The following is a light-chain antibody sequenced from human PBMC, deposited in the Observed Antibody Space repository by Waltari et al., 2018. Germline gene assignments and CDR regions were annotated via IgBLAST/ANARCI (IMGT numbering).Light chain of an antibody. Sequence: QSALTQPASVSGSPGQSITISCTGTSSDVGRYNLVSWYHQHPGKAPKLMIYEVTERPSGVSNRFSGSKSDNTASLTISGLQAEDEADYYCCSHAGSSIYVFGTGTKVTIL. J-gene: IGLJ1*01. CDR3: CSHAGSSIYV. CDR1: SSDVGRYNL. CDR2: EVT. V-gene: IGLV2-23*02.